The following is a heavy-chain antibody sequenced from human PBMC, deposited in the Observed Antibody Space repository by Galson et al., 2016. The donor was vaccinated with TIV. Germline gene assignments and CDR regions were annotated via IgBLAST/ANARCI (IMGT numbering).Heavy chain of an antibody. CDR2: IIDSGTAT. CDR3: AKPWPLYSSAKYYFDF. D-gene: IGHD3-3*01. Sequence: LRLSCAVSGFTFSRYAMSWVRQAPGKGLEWVSTIIDSGTATYYADPVKGRFIISRDNSKNTLPLQMNSLTADDTAVYYCAKPWPLYSSAKYYFDFWGQGTLVTVSS. V-gene: IGHV3-23*01. J-gene: IGHJ4*02. CDR1: GFTFSRYA.